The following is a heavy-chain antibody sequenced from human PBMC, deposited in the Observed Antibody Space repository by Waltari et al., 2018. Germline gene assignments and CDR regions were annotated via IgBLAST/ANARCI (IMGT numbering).Heavy chain of an antibody. Sequence: EVQLVQSGGGLVQPGGSLRLSCAASEFIFSNYEMNWIRQAPGKGLEWVSYISSRGTTIYYADSVKGRFTISRDNAKKSLYLQMKGLRAEDTAVYYCARERNTFIPFDYWGQGALVTVSS. CDR2: ISSRGTTI. J-gene: IGHJ4*02. CDR3: ARERNTFIPFDY. V-gene: IGHV3-48*03. D-gene: IGHD2-21*01. CDR1: EFIFSNYE.